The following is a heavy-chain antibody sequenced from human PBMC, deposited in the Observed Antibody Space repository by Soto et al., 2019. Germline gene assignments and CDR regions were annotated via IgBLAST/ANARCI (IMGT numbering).Heavy chain of an antibody. CDR2: IYYSGST. CDR3: ARHLTYCSAGSCYSDFPYYGMDV. D-gene: IGHD2-15*01. Sequence: SETLSLTCTVSGGSISSYYWSWIRQPPGKGLEWIGYIYYSGSTYYNPSLKSRVTISVDTSKNQFSLKLSSVTAADTAVYYCARHLTYCSAGSCYSDFPYYGMDVWGQGTTVTVSS. CDR1: GGSISSYY. J-gene: IGHJ6*02. V-gene: IGHV4-59*08.